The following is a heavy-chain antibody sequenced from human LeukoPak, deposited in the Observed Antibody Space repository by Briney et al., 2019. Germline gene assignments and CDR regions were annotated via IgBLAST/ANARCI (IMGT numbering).Heavy chain of an antibody. CDR2: INHSGST. Sequence: SETLSLTCAVYGGSFSGYYWSWIRQPPGKGLEWIGEINHSGSTNYNPSLKSLVTISVDTAKNQFALKLSSVTAADTAVYYCARGQWQWLVAGYMEVWGKGTTVTVSS. V-gene: IGHV4-34*01. J-gene: IGHJ6*03. D-gene: IGHD6-19*01. CDR1: GGSFSGYY. CDR3: ARGQWQWLVAGYMEV.